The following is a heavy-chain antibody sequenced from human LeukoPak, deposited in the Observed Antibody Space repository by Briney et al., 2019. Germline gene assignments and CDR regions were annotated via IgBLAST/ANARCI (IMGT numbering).Heavy chain of an antibody. D-gene: IGHD3-3*01. CDR1: GYTFTVYF. Sequence: ASMKVSCKASGYTFTVYFIHWVRQAPGQGLEWMGRINPNSGATDYAQKFQGRVTMTRDTSISTAYMELSSLKSDDTAVYYCARRFALPTVHTDAFDLWGQGTMVTVSS. CDR3: ARRFALPTVHTDAFDL. CDR2: INPNSGAT. V-gene: IGHV1-2*06. J-gene: IGHJ3*01.